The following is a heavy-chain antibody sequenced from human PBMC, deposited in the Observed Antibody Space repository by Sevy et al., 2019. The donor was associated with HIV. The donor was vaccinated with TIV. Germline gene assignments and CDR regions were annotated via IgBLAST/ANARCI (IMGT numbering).Heavy chain of an antibody. V-gene: IGHV4-59*13. CDR1: GGSISSYY. D-gene: IGHD6-13*01. Sequence: SETLSLTCTVFGGSISSYYWSWIRQPPGKGLEWIGYMYYSGSTNYNPSLKSRVTTSADTSKYQFSLKLTSLTPADTAVYYGAGQGGSSECGFHFEIRGQGTMGTVSS. CDR3: AGQGGSSECGFHFEI. J-gene: IGHJ3*02. CDR2: MYYSGST.